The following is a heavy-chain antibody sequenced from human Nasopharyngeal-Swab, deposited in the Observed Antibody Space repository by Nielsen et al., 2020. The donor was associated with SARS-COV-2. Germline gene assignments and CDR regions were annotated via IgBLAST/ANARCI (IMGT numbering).Heavy chain of an antibody. Sequence: GGSLRLSCAASGFTFSNAWMSWVRQAPGKGLVWVSRINGDGSSLNYADFVKGRFTISTDNAKSTLYLEMNSLRAEDTAVYYCAREGTGVAGIWVHYYYYGMDVWGQGTTVTVSS. CDR1: GFTFSNAW. D-gene: IGHD6-19*01. J-gene: IGHJ6*02. V-gene: IGHV3-74*01. CDR2: INGDGSSL. CDR3: AREGTGVAGIWVHYYYYGMDV.